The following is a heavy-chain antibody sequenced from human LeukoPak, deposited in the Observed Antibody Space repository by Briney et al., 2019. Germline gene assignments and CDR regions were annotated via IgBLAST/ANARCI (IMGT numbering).Heavy chain of an antibody. D-gene: IGHD2-21*02. CDR2: ISSSGSTI. V-gene: IGHV3-11*01. Sequence: GGSLRLSCAASGFTFSDYYMSWIRQAPGRGLEWVSYISSSGSTIYYADSVKGRFTISRDNAKNSLYLQMNSLRAEDTAVYYCARGVDGGNSDWFDPWGQGTLVTVSS. J-gene: IGHJ5*02. CDR3: ARGVDGGNSDWFDP. CDR1: GFTFSDYY.